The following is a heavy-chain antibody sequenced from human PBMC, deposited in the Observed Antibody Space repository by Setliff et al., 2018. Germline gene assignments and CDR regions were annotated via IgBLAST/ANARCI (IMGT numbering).Heavy chain of an antibody. D-gene: IGHD3-3*01. CDR3: ARRETYYNFWSGYYAY. J-gene: IGHJ4*02. V-gene: IGHV1-18*01. CDR1: GYTFTSYG. CDR2: ISGYNGNT. Sequence: GASVKVSCKASGYTFTSYGISWVRQAPGQGLEWMGWISGYNGNTNYAQKIQGRVTMTTDTSTSTAYMEVRSLRSDDTAVYYCARRETYYNFWSGYYAYWGQGTLVTVSS.